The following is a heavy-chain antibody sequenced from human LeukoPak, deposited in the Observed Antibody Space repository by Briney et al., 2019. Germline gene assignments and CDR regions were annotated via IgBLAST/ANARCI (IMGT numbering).Heavy chain of an antibody. CDR2: IKQDGSEK. Sequence: SCKASGYTFTSYGISWVRQAPGKGLEWVANIKQDGSEKYYVDSVKGRLTISRDNAKNSLYLQMNSLRGEDTAVYYCARLYTSGCFDYWGQGTLVTVSS. CDR1: GYTFTSYG. D-gene: IGHD6-19*01. CDR3: ARLYTSGCFDY. V-gene: IGHV3-7*01. J-gene: IGHJ4*02.